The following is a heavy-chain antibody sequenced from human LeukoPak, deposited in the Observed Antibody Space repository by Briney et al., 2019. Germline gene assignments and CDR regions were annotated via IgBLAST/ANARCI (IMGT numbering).Heavy chain of an antibody. CDR2: INQDGSEK. J-gene: IGHJ4*02. CDR1: GFTFSSYA. CDR3: ARDSVFGVDY. Sequence: GGSLRLSCAASGFTFSSYAMHWVRQAPGKGLEWVTSINQDGSEKYYVDSVRGRFTISRDNAKKSLYLEMNSLRVEDTAVYYCARDSVFGVDYWGQGTLVIVSS. D-gene: IGHD3-10*01. V-gene: IGHV3-7*01.